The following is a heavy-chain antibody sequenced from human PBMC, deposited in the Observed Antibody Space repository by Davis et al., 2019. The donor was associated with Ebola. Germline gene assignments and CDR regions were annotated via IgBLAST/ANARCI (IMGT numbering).Heavy chain of an antibody. Sequence: ESLKISCAVYGGSFNDYDWTWIRQSPEKGLEWIGEISHTGDTTYNPSLTNRVSMSVDTSTKSFSLNVRSVTAADTAVYFCARGHPTHYEYGSAPFYFDYWGQGALVTVSS. V-gene: IGHV4-34*01. J-gene: IGHJ4*02. CDR3: ARGHPTHYEYGSAPFYFDY. D-gene: IGHD3-3*01. CDR1: GGSFNDYD. CDR2: ISHTGDT.